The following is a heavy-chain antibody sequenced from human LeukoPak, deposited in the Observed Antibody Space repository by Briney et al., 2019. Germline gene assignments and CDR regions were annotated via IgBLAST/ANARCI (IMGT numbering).Heavy chain of an antibody. V-gene: IGHV3-74*01. CDR3: ARLPVPINDFGDYFDY. D-gene: IGHD3/OR15-3a*01. Sequence: GGSLRLSCEASGFTFNNYWMHWVRQGPGKGLVWVARISGDGKSTTYADSVKGRFTISRDSFKNTMYLQVNSLRAEDTAPYFCARLPVPINDFGDYFDYWGQGILVTVSS. CDR2: ISGDGKST. J-gene: IGHJ4*02. CDR1: GFTFNNYW.